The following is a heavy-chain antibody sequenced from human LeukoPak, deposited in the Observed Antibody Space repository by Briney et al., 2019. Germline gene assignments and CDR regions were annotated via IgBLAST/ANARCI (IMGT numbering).Heavy chain of an antibody. CDR3: ARGGYSYGYPRYYYGMDV. Sequence: SETLSLTRAVSGGSISSGGYSWSWIRQPPGKGLEWIGYIYHSGSTYYNPSLKSRVTISVDRSKNQFSLKLSSVTAADTAVYYCARGGYSYGYPRYYYGMDVWGQGTTVTVSS. CDR2: IYHSGST. J-gene: IGHJ6*02. D-gene: IGHD5-18*01. CDR1: GGSISSGGYS. V-gene: IGHV4-30-2*01.